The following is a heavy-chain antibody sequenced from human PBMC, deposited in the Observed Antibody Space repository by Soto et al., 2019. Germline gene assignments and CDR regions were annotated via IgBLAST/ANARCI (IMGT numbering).Heavy chain of an antibody. CDR1: ASTFTGYT. J-gene: IGHJ5*02. CDR3: ARGTVTSGRWFGP. CDR2: ISTFNGNT. D-gene: IGHD4-17*01. V-gene: IGHV1-18*04. Sequence: QAHLVQSGTEVKEPGASVKVSCKASASTFTGYTINWVRQVPGQGLEWMGWISTFNGNTKYAGNFEGRVTMTTNTSRSTAYMELTSLTFDDTAVYFCARGTVTSGRWFGPWGQGTLVSVSS.